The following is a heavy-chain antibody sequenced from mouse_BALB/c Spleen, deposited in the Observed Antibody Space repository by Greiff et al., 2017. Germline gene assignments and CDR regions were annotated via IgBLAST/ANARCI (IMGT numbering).Heavy chain of an antibody. CDR2: ILPGSGST. J-gene: IGHJ2*01. CDR3: ARGLLRRANYFDY. D-gene: IGHD1-2*01. V-gene: IGHV1-9*01. CDR1: GYTFSSYW. Sequence: QVQLQQSGAELMKPGASVKISCKATGYTFSSYWIEWVKQRPGHGLEWIGEILPGSGSTNYNEKFKGKATFTADTSSNTAYMQLSSLTSEDSAVYYCARGLLRRANYFDYWGQGTTLTVSS.